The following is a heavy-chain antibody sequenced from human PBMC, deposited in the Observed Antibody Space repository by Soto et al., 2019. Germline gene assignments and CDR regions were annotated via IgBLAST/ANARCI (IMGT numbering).Heavy chain of an antibody. J-gene: IGHJ4*02. CDR2: ISSSGGT. D-gene: IGHD4-17*01. CDR3: AKRSMVTLKYFDF. V-gene: IGHV3-23*01. Sequence: GGSLRLSCAASGFTFSSYGMSWVRQAPGKGLEWVSSISSSGGTYYADSVKGRFTISRDNSKNTLYLQLNSLRAEDTAIFYCAKRSMVTLKYFDFWGQGTLVTVSS. CDR1: GFTFSSYG.